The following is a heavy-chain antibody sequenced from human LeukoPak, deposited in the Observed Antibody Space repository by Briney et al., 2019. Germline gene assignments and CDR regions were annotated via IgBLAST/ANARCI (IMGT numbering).Heavy chain of an antibody. CDR2: MHSNSGNT. CDR3: ARAVRDYYDSSGNYDACDI. J-gene: IGHJ3*02. CDR1: GYTFTNHD. V-gene: IGHV1-8*01. D-gene: IGHD3-22*01. Sequence: ASVKVSCKASGYTFTNHDINWVRQACGQGLEWMGWMHSNSGNTGYAQKFRGRVSMTRNPSTSTAYMELSSLRSENTAIYYCARAVRDYYDSSGNYDACDIWGQGTMVTVSS.